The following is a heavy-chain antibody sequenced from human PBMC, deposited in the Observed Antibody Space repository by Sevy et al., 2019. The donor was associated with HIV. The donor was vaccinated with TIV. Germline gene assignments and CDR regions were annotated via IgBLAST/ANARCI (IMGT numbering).Heavy chain of an antibody. CDR2: INEDGSTK. CDR1: GFNIRTHW. Sequence: AGSLRLSCAASGFNIRTHWMLWVRQAPGKALEWVANINEDGSTKYYLDSVKGRFTISRDNAENSVFLQMNSLRVEDTAVYYCVRALLKADSLWGQGTLVTVSS. D-gene: IGHD1-26*01. V-gene: IGHV3-7*01. CDR3: VRALLKADSL. J-gene: IGHJ4*02.